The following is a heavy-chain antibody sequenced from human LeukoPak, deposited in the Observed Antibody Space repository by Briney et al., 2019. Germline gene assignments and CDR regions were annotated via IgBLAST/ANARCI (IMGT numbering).Heavy chain of an antibody. V-gene: IGHV1-18*01. CDR3: ARVLRYCSSTSCQYYFDY. CDR2: ISAYNGNT. Sequence: ASVKVSCKASGYTFTSYGISWVRQAPGQGLEWMGWISAYNGNTNYAQKFQGRVTMTRNTSISTAYMELSSLRSEDTAVYYCARVLRYCSSTSCQYYFDYWGQGTLVTVSS. J-gene: IGHJ4*02. D-gene: IGHD2-2*01. CDR1: GYTFTSYG.